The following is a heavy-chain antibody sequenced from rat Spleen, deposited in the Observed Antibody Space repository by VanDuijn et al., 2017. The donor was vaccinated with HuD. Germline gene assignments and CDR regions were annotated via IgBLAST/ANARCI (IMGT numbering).Heavy chain of an antibody. V-gene: IGHV3-3*01. CDR3: ARDNNYKAY. Sequence: SVPVDSPSCSYRWSWIRKFPGNKLEWMGYINSEGTTNYNPSLKSRISITRDTSKNQFFLQVNSVTTEDTATYYCARDNNYKAYWGQGVMVTVSS. D-gene: IGHD1-10*01. J-gene: IGHJ2*01. CDR2: INSEGTT. CDR1: VDSPSCSYR.